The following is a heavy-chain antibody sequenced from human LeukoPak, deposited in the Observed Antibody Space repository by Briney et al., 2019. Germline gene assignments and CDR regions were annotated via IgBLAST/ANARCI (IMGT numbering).Heavy chain of an antibody. CDR3: AKERLPAQWLPRDYFDY. D-gene: IGHD6-19*01. Sequence: GGSLRLSCAASGFTLSSYGMHRVRQAPGNGLEWVAVISYDGSNKYYADSVKGRFTISRDNSKNTLYLQMNSLRAEDTAVYYCAKERLPAQWLPRDYFDYWGQGTLVSVSS. CDR1: GFTLSSYG. CDR2: ISYDGSNK. V-gene: IGHV3-30*18. J-gene: IGHJ4*02.